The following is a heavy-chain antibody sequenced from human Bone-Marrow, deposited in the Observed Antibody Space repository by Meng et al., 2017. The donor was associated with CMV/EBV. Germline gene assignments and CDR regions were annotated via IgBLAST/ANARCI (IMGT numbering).Heavy chain of an antibody. J-gene: IGHJ4*02. D-gene: IGHD6-19*01. CDR1: GFTFSSYG. CDR2: IRYDGSNK. Sequence: GESLKISCAASGFTFSSYGMRWVRQAPGKGLEWVAVIRYDGSNKYYADSVKGRVTISRDNSKNTLYLQMNSLRAEDTAVYYRAKDRGQWLVRDFFDYWGQGTLVTVSS. V-gene: IGHV3-30*02. CDR3: AKDRGQWLVRDFFDY.